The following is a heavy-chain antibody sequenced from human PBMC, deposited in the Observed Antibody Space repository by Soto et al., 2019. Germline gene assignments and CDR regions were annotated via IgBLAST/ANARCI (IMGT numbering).Heavy chain of an antibody. CDR3: ARFTSGYYDSSGYFDY. V-gene: IGHV4-59*01. J-gene: IGHJ4*02. D-gene: IGHD3-22*01. Sequence: SETLSLTCPVGGGAISSYYWSWIRQPPGNGLEWIGYIYYSGSTNYNPSLKSRVTISVDTSKNQFSLKLSSVTAADTAVYYCARFTSGYYDSSGYFDYWGQGTLVTVSS. CDR1: GGAISSYY. CDR2: IYYSGST.